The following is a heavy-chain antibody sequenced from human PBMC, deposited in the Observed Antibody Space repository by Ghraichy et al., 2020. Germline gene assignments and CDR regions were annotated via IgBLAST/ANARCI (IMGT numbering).Heavy chain of an antibody. CDR1: GFTFSSYG. CDR2: ISYDGSNK. J-gene: IGHJ4*02. V-gene: IGHV3-30*03. Sequence: GGSLRLSCAASGFTFSSYGMHWVRQAPGKGLEWVAVISYDGSNKYYADSVKGRFTISRDNSKNTLYLQMNSLRAEDTAVYYCATHTIFGVVTIDYWGQGTLVTVSS. D-gene: IGHD3-3*01. CDR3: ATHTIFGVVTIDY.